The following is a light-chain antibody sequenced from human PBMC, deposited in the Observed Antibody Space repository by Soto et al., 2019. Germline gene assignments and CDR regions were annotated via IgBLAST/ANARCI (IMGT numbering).Light chain of an antibody. J-gene: IGKJ4*01. CDR1: QSISVW. V-gene: IGKV1-5*03. Sequence: DIQMTQSPSTLSASVGDRVTITCRASQSISVWLAWYQQKPGKAPNLLIYKASTLESGVPSRFSGSGSGTEFTLTISSLQHDDFATYYCQQSNSYPLTIGGGNKVDIK. CDR3: QQSNSYPLT. CDR2: KAS.